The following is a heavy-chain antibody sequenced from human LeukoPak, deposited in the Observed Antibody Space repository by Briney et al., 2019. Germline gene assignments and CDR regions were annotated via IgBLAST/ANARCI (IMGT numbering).Heavy chain of an antibody. J-gene: IGHJ5*02. Sequence: GASVKVSCKASGGTFSCYAISLVRQAPGQGLEWMGGIIPICGTANYAQKFQGRVTITADETTRTAYMEVSSLRSEDTAVYYCAKPLLGYCSSTSCLNWFDPWGQGTLVTVSS. V-gene: IGHV1-69*13. CDR2: IIPICGTA. CDR3: AKPLLGYCSSTSCLNWFDP. D-gene: IGHD2-2*01. CDR1: GGTFSCYA.